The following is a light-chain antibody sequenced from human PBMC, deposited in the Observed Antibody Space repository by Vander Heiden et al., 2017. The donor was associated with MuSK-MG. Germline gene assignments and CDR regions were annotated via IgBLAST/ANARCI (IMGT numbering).Light chain of an antibody. J-gene: IGLJ2*01. CDR3: QSFDSSLSVV. CDR2: VNS. CDR1: STNIGAGYD. Sequence: QSVLTHPPSVSRAPGQRVTITCTGSSTNIGAGYDVHWYQHLPRTAPKLLIYVNSNRPSGVPDRFSGSKSGTSASLAITGLQADDEADYYCQSFDSSLSVVFGGGTKLTVL. V-gene: IGLV1-40*01.